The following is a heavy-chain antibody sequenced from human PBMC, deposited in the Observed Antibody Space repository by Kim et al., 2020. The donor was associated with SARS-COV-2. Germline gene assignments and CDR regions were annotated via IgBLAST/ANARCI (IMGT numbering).Heavy chain of an antibody. J-gene: IGHJ4*02. Sequence: GGSLRLSCAASDFTLTNHWMTWVRQAPGKGLEWLANIKDDGTETHYVESVRGRFTISRDNAKKSLYLQISGLRVADTATYYCAGGHYVAAYRGRGTLVTV. V-gene: IGHV3-7*01. CDR3: AGGHYVAAY. CDR2: IKDDGTET. D-gene: IGHD4-17*01. CDR1: DFTLTNHW.